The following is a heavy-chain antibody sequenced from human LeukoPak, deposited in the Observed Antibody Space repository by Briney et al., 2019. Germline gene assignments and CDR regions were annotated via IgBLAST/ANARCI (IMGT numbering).Heavy chain of an antibody. CDR2: VSGGGDST. V-gene: IGHV3-23*01. CDR3: AKDRVIWGAFDI. D-gene: IGHD3-16*02. Sequence: GGSLRLSCAASGFTVGSNFMSWVRQAPGRGLEWVSAVSGGGDSTYYADSLKGRFTISRDNSKSTLYLQVNSLRAEDTAVYYCAKDRVIWGAFDIWGQGTMVTVSS. J-gene: IGHJ3*02. CDR1: GFTVGSNF.